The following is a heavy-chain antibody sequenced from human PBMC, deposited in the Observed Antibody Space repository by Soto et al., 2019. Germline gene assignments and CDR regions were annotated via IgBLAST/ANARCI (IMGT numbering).Heavy chain of an antibody. J-gene: IGHJ4*02. CDR1: GFTFSSYG. D-gene: IGHD2-15*01. Sequence: GGSLRLSCAASGFTFSSYGMHWFRQAPGKGLEWVAVISYDGSNKYYADSVKGRFTISRDNSKNTLYLQMNSLRAEDTAVYYCARAGRYGDHFRHFDYWGQAALGTVS. CDR3: ARAGRYGDHFRHFDY. V-gene: IGHV3-30*03. CDR2: ISYDGSNK.